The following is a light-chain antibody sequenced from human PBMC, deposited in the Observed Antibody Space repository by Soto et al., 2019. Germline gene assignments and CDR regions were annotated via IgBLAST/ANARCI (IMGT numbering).Light chain of an antibody. V-gene: IGKV3-11*01. CDR3: QQRSNWPLT. CDR1: QSVSSY. J-gene: IGKJ4*01. CDR2: DAS. Sequence: EIVFTQSPATLSLSPGERATLSCRASQSVSSYLAWYQQKPGQAPRLLIYDASNRATGIPARFSGSGSGTDFTLTISGLEPEDFAVYYCQQRSNWPLTFGGGTKVDI.